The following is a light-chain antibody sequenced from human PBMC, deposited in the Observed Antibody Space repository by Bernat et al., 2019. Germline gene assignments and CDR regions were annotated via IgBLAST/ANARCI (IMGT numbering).Light chain of an antibody. CDR3: QQYNNFWA. V-gene: IGKV1-5*03. CDR2: KAS. J-gene: IGKJ1*01. Sequence: DIQMTQSPSTLSASVGDRVTITCRASQSISSWLAWYQQKPGKAPKLLIYKASILESGVPSRFSGSGSETEFTLTISSLQPADFATYYCQQYNNFWAFGQGTKVEIK. CDR1: QSISSW.